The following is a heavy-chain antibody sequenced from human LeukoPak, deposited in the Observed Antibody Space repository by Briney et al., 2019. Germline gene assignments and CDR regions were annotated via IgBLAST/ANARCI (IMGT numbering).Heavy chain of an antibody. CDR2: IYYSGST. J-gene: IGHJ5*02. D-gene: IGHD2-2*01. Sequence: SETLSLTCTVSGGSISSSSYYWGWIRQPPGKGLEWIGIIYYSGSTYYNPSLKSRLTITVDTSKNQFSLKLSSVTATDTAVYYCARRGYCSSTSCYEYWFDPWGQGTLVTVSS. CDR3: ARRGYCSSTSCYEYWFDP. CDR1: GGSISSSSYY. V-gene: IGHV4-39*01.